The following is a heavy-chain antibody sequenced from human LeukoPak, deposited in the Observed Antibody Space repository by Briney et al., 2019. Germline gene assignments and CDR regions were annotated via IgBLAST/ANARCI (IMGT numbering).Heavy chain of an antibody. Sequence: GESLKISCKGSGYSFTSYWIGWVRQMPGKGLEWMGIIYPGDSDTRYSPSFQGQVTISADKSISTAYLQWSSLKASDTAMYYCARREYYYDSSAYFIHGYGMDVWGQGTTVTVSS. CDR2: IYPGDSDT. CDR3: ARREYYYDSSAYFIHGYGMDV. J-gene: IGHJ6*02. D-gene: IGHD3-22*01. V-gene: IGHV5-51*01. CDR1: GYSFTSYW.